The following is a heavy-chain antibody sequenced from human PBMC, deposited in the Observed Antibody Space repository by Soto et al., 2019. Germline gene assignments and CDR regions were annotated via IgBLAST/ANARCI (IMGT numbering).Heavy chain of an antibody. Sequence: QVQLVQSGETVKEPGASMKVSCAASGYTFTRHGFSWVRQAPGQGLEWMGWISVVNGNTKFAERFHGRLTLTTDTSTTTAHMELRSLTSDDTATYYCARGGSGYTWFNEFWGQGTLVTVSS. CDR3: ARGGSGYTWFNEF. CDR2: ISVVNGNT. D-gene: IGHD3-22*01. V-gene: IGHV1-18*04. CDR1: GYTFTRHG. J-gene: IGHJ4*02.